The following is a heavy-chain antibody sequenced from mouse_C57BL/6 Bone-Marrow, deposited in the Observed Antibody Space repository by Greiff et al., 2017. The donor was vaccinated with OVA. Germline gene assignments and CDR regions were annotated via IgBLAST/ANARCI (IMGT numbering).Heavy chain of an antibody. D-gene: IGHD2-3*01. Sequence: VQLQESGPELVKPGASVKISCKASGYTFTDYYINWVKQRPGQGLEWIGWIFPGSGSTYYNEKFKGKATLTVDKSSSTAYMLLSSLTSEDSAVYFCATGWLLRPAWFAYWGQGTLVTVSA. CDR3: ATGWLLRPAWFAY. V-gene: IGHV1-75*01. CDR2: IFPGSGST. J-gene: IGHJ3*01. CDR1: GYTFTDYY.